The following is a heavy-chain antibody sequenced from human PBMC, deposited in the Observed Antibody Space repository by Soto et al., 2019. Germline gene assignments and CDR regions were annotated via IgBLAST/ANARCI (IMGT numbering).Heavy chain of an antibody. CDR1: DCSISSGGYY. CDR2: IYYSGST. D-gene: IGHD4-17*01. V-gene: IGHV4-31*03. Sequence: PSETLAPTCTVSDCSISSGGYYWSWIRQHPGKGLERIGYIYYSGSTYYNASLNSRVTISVDTSKNQFSLKLSSVTAADTAVYYCARKATVTTCFDYWRQGTLVTVSS. CDR3: ARKATVTTCFDY. J-gene: IGHJ4*02.